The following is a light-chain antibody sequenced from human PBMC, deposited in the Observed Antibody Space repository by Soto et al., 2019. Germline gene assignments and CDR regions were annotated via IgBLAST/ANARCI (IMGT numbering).Light chain of an antibody. CDR2: EVS. CDR3: SSYVGSNSVI. CDR1: SSDAGGYNY. V-gene: IGLV2-8*01. Sequence: QSALTQPPSASGSPGQSVTISCTGTSSDAGGYNYVSWYQQHPGKAPKLMTYEVSKRPSGVPDRFSGSKSGNTASLTVSGLQAEDEADYYCSSYVGSNSVIFGGGTKLTVL. J-gene: IGLJ2*01.